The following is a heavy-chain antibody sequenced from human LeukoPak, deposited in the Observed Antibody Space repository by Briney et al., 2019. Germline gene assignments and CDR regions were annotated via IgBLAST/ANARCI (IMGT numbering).Heavy chain of an antibody. CDR2: IYTSGST. CDR3: ARTYYDSSGYFRIYYFDY. Sequence: PSETLSLTCTVSGGSISSYYWSWLRQPAGKGLEWIGRIYTSGSTNYNPSLTSRFTMSVDTSKNQFSLKLSSVTAADTAVYYCARTYYDSSGYFRIYYFDYWGQGTLVTVSS. D-gene: IGHD3-22*01. J-gene: IGHJ4*02. CDR1: GGSISSYY. V-gene: IGHV4-4*07.